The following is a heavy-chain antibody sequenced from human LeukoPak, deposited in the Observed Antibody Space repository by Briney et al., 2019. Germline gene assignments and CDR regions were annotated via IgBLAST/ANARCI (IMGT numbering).Heavy chain of an antibody. CDR1: GGTFTRYS. D-gene: IGHD4-23*01. CDR2: INPFFGTP. Sequence: SVKVSCKAPGGTFTRYSISWVRLAPGQGLEWMGGINPFFGTPDYARKFQGRLTISRDESTSTAYMELSTLRSEDTAVYFCARGGNSNAFDMWGQGTLVTVSS. J-gene: IGHJ3*02. V-gene: IGHV1-69*05. CDR3: ARGGNSNAFDM.